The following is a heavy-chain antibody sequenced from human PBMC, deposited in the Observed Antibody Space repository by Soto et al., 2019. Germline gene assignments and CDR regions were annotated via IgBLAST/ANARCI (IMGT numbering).Heavy chain of an antibody. Sequence: QVQLQESGPGLVKPSQTLSLTCAFSGGSISGNGYYWNWIGQHPGKGLEWIGYIAYSGRTFYSPSLNCRVTPSLDTSKTQFSLKLSSVTAADTAIYYYASGSIFGVVLNDFDIWGQGTMVAVSS. J-gene: IGHJ3*02. CDR1: GGSISGNGYY. CDR3: ASGSIFGVVLNDFDI. V-gene: IGHV4-31*11. CDR2: IAYSGRT. D-gene: IGHD3-3*01.